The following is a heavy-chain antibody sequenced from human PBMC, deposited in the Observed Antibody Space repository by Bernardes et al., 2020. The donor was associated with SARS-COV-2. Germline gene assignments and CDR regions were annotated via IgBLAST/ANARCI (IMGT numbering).Heavy chain of an antibody. CDR2: IYSGGST. Sequence: GGSLRLSCAASGFTVSSNYMSWVRQAPGKGLEWVSVIYSGGSTYYADSVKGRFTISRDNSKNTLYLQMNSLRAEDTAVYYCARDYGDVYYYYYGMDGWGQGTTVTVSS. V-gene: IGHV3-53*01. J-gene: IGHJ6*02. D-gene: IGHD4-17*01. CDR3: ARDYGDVYYYYYGMDG. CDR1: GFTVSSNY.